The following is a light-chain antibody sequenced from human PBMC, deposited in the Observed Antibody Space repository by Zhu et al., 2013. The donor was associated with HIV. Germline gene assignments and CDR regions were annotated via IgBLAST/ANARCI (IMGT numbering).Light chain of an antibody. CDR1: NIGTKS. Sequence: SYVLTQSPSVSVAPGKTARITCGGINIGTKSVHWYQQRPGQAPVLVIYDNIDRPSGIPERFSGSNSGNTATLTISRVEAGDEADYYCQVWDGSSDHHVVFGGGTKLTVL. CDR3: QVWDGSSDHHVV. CDR2: DNI. J-gene: IGLJ2*01. V-gene: IGLV3-21*04.